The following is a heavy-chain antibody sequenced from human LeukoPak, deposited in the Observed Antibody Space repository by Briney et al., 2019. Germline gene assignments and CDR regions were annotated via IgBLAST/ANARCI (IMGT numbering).Heavy chain of an antibody. CDR2: ISGSGGST. D-gene: IGHD3-22*01. J-gene: IGHJ4*02. CDR3: ARAGEYYYDSSGYSVW. Sequence: GGSLRLSCAASGFTFSSYAMSWVRQAPGKGLEWVSAISGSGGSTYYADSVKGRFTISRDNSKNTLYLQMNSLRAEDTAVYYCARAGEYYYDSSGYSVWWGQGTLVTVSS. V-gene: IGHV3-23*01. CDR1: GFTFSSYA.